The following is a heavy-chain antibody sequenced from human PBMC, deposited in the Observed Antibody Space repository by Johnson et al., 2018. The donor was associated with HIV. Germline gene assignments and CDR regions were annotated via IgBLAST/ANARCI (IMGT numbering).Heavy chain of an antibody. CDR3: ARADGMTDYGDYVGAFDI. Sequence: VQLVESGGGLVKPGGSLRLSCAASGFTFDDYGMTWVRQAPGKGLEWVSGINWNGGSTSYADSVKGRFTISRDNAKNSLYLQMSGLRAEDTALYYCARADGMTDYGDYVGAFDIWGQGTMVTVSS. CDR2: INWNGGST. CDR1: GFTFDDYG. J-gene: IGHJ3*02. D-gene: IGHD4-17*01. V-gene: IGHV3-20*04.